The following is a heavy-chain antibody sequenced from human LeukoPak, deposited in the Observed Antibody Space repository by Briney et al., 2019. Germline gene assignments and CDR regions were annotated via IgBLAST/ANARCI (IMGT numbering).Heavy chain of an antibody. D-gene: IGHD4-17*01. CDR3: ARALYGDYVIRYFDY. Sequence: PSETLSLTCTVSGGSISSYYWSWIRQPPGKGLEWIGYIYYSGSTYYNPSLKSRVTISVDTSKNQFSLKLSSVTAADTAVYYCARALYGDYVIRYFDYWGQGTLVTVSS. CDR2: IYYSGST. V-gene: IGHV4-59*12. J-gene: IGHJ4*02. CDR1: GGSISSYY.